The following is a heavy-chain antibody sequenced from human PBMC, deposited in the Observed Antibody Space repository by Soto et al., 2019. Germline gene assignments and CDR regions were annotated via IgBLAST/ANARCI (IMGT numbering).Heavy chain of an antibody. J-gene: IGHJ5*02. CDR2: IHYSGST. CDR1: GGSISSYY. Sequence: SETLSLTCTVSGGSISSYYWSWIRQPPGKGLEWIGYIHYSGSTNYNPSLKSRVTISVDTSKNQFSLKLISVTAADTAVYYCARDRGGVASNWFDPWGQGTLVTV. V-gene: IGHV4-59*01. D-gene: IGHD3-10*01. CDR3: ARDRGGVASNWFDP.